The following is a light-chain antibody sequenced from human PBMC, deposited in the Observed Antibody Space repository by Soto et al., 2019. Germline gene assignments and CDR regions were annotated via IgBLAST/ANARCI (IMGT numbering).Light chain of an antibody. CDR1: QSISSY. CDR2: AAS. V-gene: IGKV1-39*01. CDR3: QRSYSTPFT. J-gene: IGKJ3*01. Sequence: DIQMTQSPSSLSASVGDRVTITCRASQSISSYLNWYQQKPGKAPKLLIYAASSLQSGVPSRFSGSGSGTDVTLTISSLQPEDFATYYCQRSYSTPFTFGPGTKVDIQ.